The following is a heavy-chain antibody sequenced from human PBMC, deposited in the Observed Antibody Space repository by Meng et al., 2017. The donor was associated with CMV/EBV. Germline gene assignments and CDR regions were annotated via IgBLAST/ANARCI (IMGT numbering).Heavy chain of an antibody. V-gene: IGHV1-2*02. CDR2: INPNSGGT. Sequence: ASVKVSCKASGYTFTGYYMHWVRQAPGQGLKWMGWINPNSGGTNYAQKFQGRVTMTRDTSISTAYMELSRLRSDDTAVYYCARRYCSSTSCQRYFDYWGQGTLVTVSS. CDR1: GYTFTGYY. CDR3: ARRYCSSTSCQRYFDY. D-gene: IGHD2-2*01. J-gene: IGHJ4*02.